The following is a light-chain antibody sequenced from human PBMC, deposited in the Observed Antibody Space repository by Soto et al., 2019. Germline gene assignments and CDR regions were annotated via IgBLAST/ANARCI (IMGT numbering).Light chain of an antibody. J-gene: IGKJ4*01. CDR2: GAS. CDR1: KGISLN. V-gene: IGKV1-16*02. Sequence: DIQMTQSPSSLSASIGDTVTITCRASKGISLNLAWFQQRPGNAPRSLIYGASTLQRGVPSKFSAGGSGTDFILTIRGLQPEDFVTYYCQQLNAYSPFGGGTKVEIK. CDR3: QQLNAYSP.